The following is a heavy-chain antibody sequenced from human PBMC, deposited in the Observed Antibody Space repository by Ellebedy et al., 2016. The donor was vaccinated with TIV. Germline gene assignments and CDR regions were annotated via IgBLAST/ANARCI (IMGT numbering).Heavy chain of an antibody. J-gene: IGHJ4*02. Sequence: GESLKISCAASGFVFSSYTMNWVRQAPGKGLEWVSFISDTSIYYADAVEGRFTISRDNAKNSLYLQMNSLRAEDTAVYYRARGGGCFGDSCYYADFWGQGTLVTVSS. CDR1: GFVFSSYT. CDR2: ISDTSI. D-gene: IGHD2-21*01. CDR3: ARGGGCFGDSCYYADF. V-gene: IGHV3-21*01.